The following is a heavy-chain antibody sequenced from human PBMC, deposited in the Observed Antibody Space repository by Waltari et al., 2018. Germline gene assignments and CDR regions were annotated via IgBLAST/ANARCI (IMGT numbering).Heavy chain of an antibody. J-gene: IGHJ5*02. Sequence: QVQLVQSGAEVKRPGASVKVSCKASGYSFTGYYMHWVRQAPGQGLEWMGRINPNSGGTNYAQKFQGRVTMTRDTSISTVYMELSRLRSDDTAVYYCARDRVVIVAIGNNWFDPWGQGTLVTVSS. CDR1: GYSFTGYY. D-gene: IGHD2-21*01. CDR2: INPNSGGT. V-gene: IGHV1-2*06. CDR3: ARDRVVIVAIGNNWFDP.